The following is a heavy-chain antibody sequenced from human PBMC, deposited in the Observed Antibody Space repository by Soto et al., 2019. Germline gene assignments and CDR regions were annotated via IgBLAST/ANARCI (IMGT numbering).Heavy chain of an antibody. J-gene: IGHJ4*02. CDR2: INHSGST. Sequence: SETLSLTCAVYVGSFSGYYWSWIRQPPGKGLEWIGEINHSGSTNYNPSLKSRVTISVDTSKNQFSLKLSSVTAADTAVYYCARSHGIFGVVIRRRYYFDYWGQGTLVTVSS. CDR1: VGSFSGYY. CDR3: ARSHGIFGVVIRRRYYFDY. V-gene: IGHV4-34*01. D-gene: IGHD3-3*01.